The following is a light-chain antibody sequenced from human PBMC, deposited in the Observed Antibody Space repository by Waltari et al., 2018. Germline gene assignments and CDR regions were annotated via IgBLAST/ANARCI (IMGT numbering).Light chain of an antibody. J-gene: IGLJ2*01. Sequence: QSALTPPASVSGSPGQSITISCTGTSRDVGGYNYVSWYQQHPGKAPKLKIYEVSNRPSGVSNRFSGSKSGNTASLTISGLQAEDEADYYCSSYTSSSTQVFGGGTKLTVL. CDR1: SRDVGGYNY. CDR2: EVS. V-gene: IGLV2-14*01. CDR3: SSYTSSSTQV.